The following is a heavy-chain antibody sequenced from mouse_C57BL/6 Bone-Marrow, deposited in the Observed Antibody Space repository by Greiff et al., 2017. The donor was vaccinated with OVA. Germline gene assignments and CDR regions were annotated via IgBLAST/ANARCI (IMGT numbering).Heavy chain of an antibody. CDR2: IWSGGST. CDR1: GFSLTSYG. J-gene: IGHJ4*01. V-gene: IGHV2-2*01. D-gene: IGHD1-1*01. Sequence: VQLQQSGPGLVQPSQSLSITCTVSGFSLTSYGVPWVRQSPGKGLEWLGVIWSGGSTDYNAAFISSMSISTDNSKSQVFFKMNSLQADDTAIYYCARVRAFITTVGAGNAMDYWGQGTSVTVSS. CDR3: ARVRAFITTVGAGNAMDY.